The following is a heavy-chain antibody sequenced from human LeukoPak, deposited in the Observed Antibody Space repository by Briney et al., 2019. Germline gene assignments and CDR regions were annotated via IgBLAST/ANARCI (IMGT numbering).Heavy chain of an antibody. J-gene: IGHJ4*02. CDR3: ARPRRGPRTVYFDY. D-gene: IGHD1-1*01. V-gene: IGHV3-11*04. Sequence: GGSLRLSCAASGFTFSDYYMGWIRQAPGKGLEWVSYISSSGSTIYYADSVKGRFTISRDNAKNSLYLQMNSLRAEDTAVYYCARPRRGPRTVYFDYWGQGTLVTVSS. CDR2: ISSSGSTI. CDR1: GFTFSDYY.